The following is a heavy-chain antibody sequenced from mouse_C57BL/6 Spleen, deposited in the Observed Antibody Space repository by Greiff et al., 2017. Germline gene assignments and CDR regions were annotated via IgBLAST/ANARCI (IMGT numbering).Heavy chain of an antibody. D-gene: IGHD1-1*01. V-gene: IGHV1-82*01. CDR1: GYAFSSSW. J-gene: IGHJ3*01. CDR2: IYPGDGDT. Sequence: QVQLQQSGPELVKPGASVKISCKASGYAFSSSWMNWVKQRPGKGLEWIGRIYPGDGDTNYNGKFKGKATLTADKSSSTAYVQLSSLTSEDSAVYFCARSGGSSYYYGSPAWFAYWGQGALVTVSA. CDR3: ARSGGSSYYYGSPAWFAY.